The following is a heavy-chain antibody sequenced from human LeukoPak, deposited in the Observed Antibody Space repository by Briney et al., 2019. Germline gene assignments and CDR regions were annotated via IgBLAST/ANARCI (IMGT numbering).Heavy chain of an antibody. CDR1: GFIFSSYT. CDR3: VRDHLWAFDI. Sequence: PGGSLRLSCAASGFIFSSYTMNWVRQAPGKGLEWISFITLGGSTYCPDSVKGRFTISRDNGKNSLYLQMNSLRDGDTAVYYCVRDHLWAFDIWGQGTMVTVSS. CDR2: ITLGGST. D-gene: IGHD2-21*01. V-gene: IGHV3-48*02. J-gene: IGHJ3*02.